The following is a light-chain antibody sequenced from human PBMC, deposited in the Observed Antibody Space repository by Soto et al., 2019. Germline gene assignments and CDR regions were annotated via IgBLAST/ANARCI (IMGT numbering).Light chain of an antibody. J-gene: IGKJ5*01. CDR2: DAS. CDR1: ERVSSRY. Sequence: IVLTQSPATMSLSPGQRATLSCGASERVSSRYVAWYQMKAGLAPRLXIQDASTRASGIPDRFRGSKSGTDFTLTIRGLEAEDAALYYCQQYGSSPITVGQGTRLEIK. CDR3: QQYGSSPIT. V-gene: IGKV3D-20*01.